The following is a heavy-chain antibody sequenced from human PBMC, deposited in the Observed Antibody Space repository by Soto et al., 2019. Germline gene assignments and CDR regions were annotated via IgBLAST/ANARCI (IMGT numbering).Heavy chain of an antibody. CDR1: GFTVSTNY. J-gene: IGHJ5*01. CDR3: AKDHGTYGPNWIDS. D-gene: IGHD3-10*01. V-gene: IGHV3-53*01. CDR2: IYSGGNT. Sequence: GGSLRLSCAASGFTVSTNYMSWVRQAPGKGLEWVSMIYSGGNTYYSDSVKGRFTISRDNSKNTLYLQINSQRAEDTAVNYCAKDHGTYGPNWIDSWGQGILVTVSS.